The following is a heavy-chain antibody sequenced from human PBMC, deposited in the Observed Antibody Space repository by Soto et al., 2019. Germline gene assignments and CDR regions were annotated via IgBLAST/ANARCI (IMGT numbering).Heavy chain of an antibody. CDR3: ASEVGATGVDV. CDR1: GYTFTSYD. J-gene: IGHJ6*02. CDR2: MNPNRGNT. V-gene: IGHV1-8*01. Sequence: QVQLVQSGAEVKKPGASVKVSCKASGYTFTSYDINWVRQATGQGLEWMGWMNPNRGNTGYAQKFQGRVTMTRNHSISTAYTELSSLRAEDTAVYYCASEVGATGVDVWGQGTTVTVSS. D-gene: IGHD1-26*01.